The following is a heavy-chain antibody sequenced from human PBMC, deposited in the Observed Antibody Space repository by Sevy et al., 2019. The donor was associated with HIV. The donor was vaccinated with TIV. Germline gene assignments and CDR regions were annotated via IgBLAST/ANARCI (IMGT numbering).Heavy chain of an antibody. D-gene: IGHD5-18*01. V-gene: IGHV4-59*01. Sequence: SQTLSLTCTVSGGSISSNYWSWIRQPPGKGLEWIGYIYSSGSSYNPSLKSRVSISMDTSKNQFSLKLNSVTAADTAVYYCARSNGYSYGDFDYWGQRTLVTVSS. CDR1: GGSISSNY. J-gene: IGHJ4*02. CDR3: ARSNGYSYGDFDY. CDR2: IYSSGSS.